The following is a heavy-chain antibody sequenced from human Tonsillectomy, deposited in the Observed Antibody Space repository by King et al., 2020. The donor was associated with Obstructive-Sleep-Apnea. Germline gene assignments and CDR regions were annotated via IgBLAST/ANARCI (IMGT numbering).Heavy chain of an antibody. J-gene: IGHJ4*02. Sequence: QLQESGPGLVKPSETLSLTCTVSGGSFGRYYWSWIRQPPGKGLEWIGDIYYSGGTNYNPSLKSRVTISVDTSKNQFSLKLSSVTAADTAVYYCASSPTYGSYFNYWGQGTLVTVSS. CDR1: GGSFGRYY. V-gene: IGHV4-59*01. D-gene: IGHD4-17*01. CDR2: IYYSGGT. CDR3: ASSPTYGSYFNY.